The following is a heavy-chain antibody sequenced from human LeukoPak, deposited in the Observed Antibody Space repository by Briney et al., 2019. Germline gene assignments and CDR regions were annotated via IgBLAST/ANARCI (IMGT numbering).Heavy chain of an antibody. CDR3: AKEIYGDSTGGRFQH. CDR2: ISGSGGST. V-gene: IGHV3-23*01. Sequence: GGSLRLSCAASGFTFSNHAMNWVRQAPGKGLEWVSGISGSGGSTYYADSVKGRFTLSRDNAKNILSLQMNSLRADDTAVYYCAKEIYGDSTGGRFQHWGQGTLVTVSS. D-gene: IGHD4-17*01. J-gene: IGHJ1*01. CDR1: GFTFSNHA.